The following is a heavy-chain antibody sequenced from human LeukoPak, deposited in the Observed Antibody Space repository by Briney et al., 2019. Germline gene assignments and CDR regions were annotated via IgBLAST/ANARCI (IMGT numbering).Heavy chain of an antibody. CDR3: TTQRGGYCSGGSCYRP. J-gene: IGHJ5*02. V-gene: IGHV3-15*01. CDR2: IKSKTDGGTT. Sequence: PGGSLRLSCAASGFTFSNAWMSWVRQAPGKGLEWVGRIKSKTDGGTTDYAAPMKGRFTISRDDSKNTLYLQMNSLKTEDTAVYYCTTQRGGYCSGGSCYRPWGQGTLVTVSS. CDR1: GFTFSNAW. D-gene: IGHD2-15*01.